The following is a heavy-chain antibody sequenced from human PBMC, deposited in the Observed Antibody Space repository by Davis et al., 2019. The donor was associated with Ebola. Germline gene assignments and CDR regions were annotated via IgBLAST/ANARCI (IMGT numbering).Heavy chain of an antibody. D-gene: IGHD2-2*02. CDR3: ARLDWTSARCYTGNFYYYDGVDV. CDR2: VSGSSTYT. CDR1: GFTFSNYA. J-gene: IGHJ6*02. V-gene: IGHV3-23*01. Sequence: PGGSLRLSCAASGFTFSNYAMTWVRQAPGKGLEWVSTVSGSSTYTYYADSVKGRFANSRDNSKKTLSLQLNILTAEDTATYYCARLDWTSARCYTGNFYYYDGVDVWGQGTTVTVSS.